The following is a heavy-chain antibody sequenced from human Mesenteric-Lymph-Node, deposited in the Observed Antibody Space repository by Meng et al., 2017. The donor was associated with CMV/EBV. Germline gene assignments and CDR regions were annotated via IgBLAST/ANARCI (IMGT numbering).Heavy chain of an antibody. J-gene: IGHJ4*02. V-gene: IGHV1-46*01. CDR3: ARDRGYFDSTGLDY. CDR2: FNPSGGTS. Sequence: KASGSIFTNYYIHWVRQAPGQGLEWMGIFNPSGGTSTSAQKFQGRVTMTGVASTATVYMELSGLRSEDTAVYYCARDRGYFDSTGLDYWGPGTLVTVSS. D-gene: IGHD3-22*01. CDR1: GSIFTNYY.